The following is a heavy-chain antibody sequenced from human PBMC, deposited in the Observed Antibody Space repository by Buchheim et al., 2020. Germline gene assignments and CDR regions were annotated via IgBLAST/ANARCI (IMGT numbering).Heavy chain of an antibody. CDR1: EFSFFSNS. Sequence: EVQLVESGGGLVQPGGSLKLECAASEFSFFSNSRNWVRQAPGKGLEWVSYISTSSSTIYYADSVEGRFTVSRYNAKNLLYLQTRRSTDLEIAADLCSPHCSSWWYPVYMCFSIDVWGQGTL. CDR3: SPHCSSWWYPVYMCFSIDV. J-gene: IGHJ4*01. CDR2: ISTSSSTI. D-gene: IGHD2-15*01. V-gene: IGHV3-48*01.